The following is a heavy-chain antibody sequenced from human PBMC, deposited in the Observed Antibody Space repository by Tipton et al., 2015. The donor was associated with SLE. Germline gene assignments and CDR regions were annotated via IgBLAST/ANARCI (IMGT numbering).Heavy chain of an antibody. CDR2: IIPIFGTA. J-gene: IGHJ3*02. CDR3: ARGSVGLRYFDWSTNDAFDI. CDR1: GGTFSSYA. Sequence: QSGAEVKKPGSSVKVSCKASGGTFSSYAISWVRQAPGQGLEWMGGIIPIFGTANYAQKFQGRVTITTDESTSTAYMELSSLRSEDTAVYYCARGSVGLRYFDWSTNDAFDIWGQGTMVTVSS. V-gene: IGHV1-69*05. D-gene: IGHD3-9*01.